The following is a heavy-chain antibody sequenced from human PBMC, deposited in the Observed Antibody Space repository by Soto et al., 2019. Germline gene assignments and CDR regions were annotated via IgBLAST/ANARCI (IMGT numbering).Heavy chain of an antibody. CDR3: AREGSYSAYNFAHGIQLWSFDF. CDR2: IFSSGST. V-gene: IGHV4-4*07. CDR1: GGSINTFY. J-gene: IGHJ4*02. D-gene: IGHD5-12*01. Sequence: SEPLSLTCTVSGGSINTFYWSWVRQPAGKGLEWIGRIFSSGSTSFNPSLESRVAMSVDTSKNHFSLTLSSVTAADMAVYYCAREGSYSAYNFAHGIQLWSFDFWGQGALVTVSS.